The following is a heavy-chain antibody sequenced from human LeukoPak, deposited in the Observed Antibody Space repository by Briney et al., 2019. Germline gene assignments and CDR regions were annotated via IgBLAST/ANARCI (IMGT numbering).Heavy chain of an antibody. Sequence: GGSLRLSCAASGFTFSSYAMSWVRQAPGKGLEWLANIKGDGSEKYFLDSVKGRFTVSRDNAKNSLYLQMNSLRVEDTAVYFCARGQNWNHDSWGQGTLVTVSS. CDR2: IKGDGSEK. D-gene: IGHD1-14*01. V-gene: IGHV3-7*04. CDR3: ARGQNWNHDS. J-gene: IGHJ4*02. CDR1: GFTFSSYA.